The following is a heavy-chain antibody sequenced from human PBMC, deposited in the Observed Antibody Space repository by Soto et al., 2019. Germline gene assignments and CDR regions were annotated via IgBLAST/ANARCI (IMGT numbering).Heavy chain of an antibody. CDR3: ARDIESVTAKHFFYYYAMDV. J-gene: IGHJ6*02. CDR1: GFTFSNYG. D-gene: IGHD2-8*01. CDR2: VSANNSHT. Sequence: ASVKVSGKASGFTFSNYGLNWVRQAPGQGLEWMGWVSANNSHTNYAQNLQGRVSMTTDTSTSTAYMELRGLTFDDTAVYYCARDIESVTAKHFFYYYAMDVWGQGTTVTVSS. V-gene: IGHV1-18*01.